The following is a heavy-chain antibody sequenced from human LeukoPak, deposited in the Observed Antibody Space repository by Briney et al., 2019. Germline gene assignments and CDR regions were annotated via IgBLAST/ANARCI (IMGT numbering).Heavy chain of an antibody. CDR3: ARGYGTSWFYS. CDR1: GFTFSIYS. CDR2: ISDSSSAI. Sequence: GGSLRLSYAASGFTFSIYSMTWVRQTPGKGPEWVSYISDSSSAIYYADSVEGRFTISRDNDKNSLYLQMNSLRVDDTAVYYCARGYGTSWFYSWGQGTLVTVSS. V-gene: IGHV3-48*04. J-gene: IGHJ5*01. D-gene: IGHD6-13*01.